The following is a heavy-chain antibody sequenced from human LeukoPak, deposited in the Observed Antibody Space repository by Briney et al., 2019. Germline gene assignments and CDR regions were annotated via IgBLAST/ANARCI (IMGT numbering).Heavy chain of an antibody. Sequence: PGGSLRLSCAASGFTVSSNYMSWVRQAPGKGLEWVSVIYSGGSTYYADSVKGRLTISRDNSKNTLYLQMNSLRAEDTAVYYCARDRFYGSGSYYSYYYYYGMDVWGQGTTVTVSS. V-gene: IGHV3-66*01. J-gene: IGHJ6*02. CDR2: IYSGGST. CDR3: ARDRFYGSGSYYSYYYYYGMDV. D-gene: IGHD3-10*01. CDR1: GFTVSSNY.